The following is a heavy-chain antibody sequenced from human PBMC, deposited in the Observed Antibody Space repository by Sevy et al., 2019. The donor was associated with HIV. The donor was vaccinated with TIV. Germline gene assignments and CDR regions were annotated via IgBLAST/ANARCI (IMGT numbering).Heavy chain of an antibody. J-gene: IGHJ6*02. CDR1: GFTFSSYW. CDR3: ARDIAARQYYYYGMDV. Sequence: GGSLRLSCAASGFTFSSYWMHWVRQAPGKGLVWVSRINSDGSSTSYADSVKGRFTNSRDNATNTLYLQMNSLRAEDTAVYYCARDIAARQYYYYGMDVWGQGTTVTVSS. CDR2: INSDGSST. V-gene: IGHV3-74*01. D-gene: IGHD6-6*01.